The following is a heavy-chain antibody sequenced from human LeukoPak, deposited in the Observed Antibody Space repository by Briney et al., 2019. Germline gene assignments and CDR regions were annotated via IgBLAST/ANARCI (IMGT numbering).Heavy chain of an antibody. D-gene: IGHD1-1*01. V-gene: IGHV3-30-3*01. CDR3: ARGIGNDDGFDY. Sequence: GRSLRLSCAASGFTFSSYAVHWVRQAPGKGLEWVAVISYDGSNKYYADSVKGRFTISRDNSKNTLYLQMNSLRAEDTAVYYCARGIGNDDGFDYWGQGTLVTVSS. J-gene: IGHJ4*02. CDR2: ISYDGSNK. CDR1: GFTFSSYA.